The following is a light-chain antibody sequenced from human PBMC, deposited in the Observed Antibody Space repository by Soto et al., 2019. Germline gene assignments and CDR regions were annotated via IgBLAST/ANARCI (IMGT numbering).Light chain of an antibody. CDR2: DVS. V-gene: IGLV2-11*01. Sequence: QSALTQPRSVSGSPGQSVTISCTGTSSDVGDYNYVSWYQQHPGKAPKLMFYDVSKRPSGVPDRFSGSESGNTASLTISGLQAEDEADYYCCSYAGSYSLYVFGTGTKVTVL. CDR1: SSDVGDYNY. CDR3: CSYAGSYSLYV. J-gene: IGLJ1*01.